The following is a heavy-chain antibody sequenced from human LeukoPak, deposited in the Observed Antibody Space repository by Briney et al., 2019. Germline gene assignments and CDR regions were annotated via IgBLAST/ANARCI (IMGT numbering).Heavy chain of an antibody. CDR1: GFTFSSYW. CDR3: ARALVIDY. V-gene: IGHV3-7*01. Sequence: GGSLRLSCAASGFTFSSYWMTWVRQAPGKGLEWVANIKEDGSEKYYVDSVKGRFTISRDNANNSLYLQRSSLRAEDTAVYYCARALVIDYWGQGTLVTVSS. J-gene: IGHJ4*02. CDR2: IKEDGSEK. D-gene: IGHD3-10*01.